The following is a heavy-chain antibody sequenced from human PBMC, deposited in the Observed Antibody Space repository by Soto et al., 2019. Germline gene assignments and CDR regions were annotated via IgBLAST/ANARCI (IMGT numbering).Heavy chain of an antibody. V-gene: IGHV1-69*01. Sequence: QVQLVQSGAEVKKPGSSVKVSCKASGGTFSSYAISWVRQAPGEGLEWMGGIIPIFGTANYAQKFQGRVTITADESTSTDYMELSSLRSEDTAVYYCARPFGSGSYYIRSYYYGMDVWGQGTTVTVSS. D-gene: IGHD3-10*01. CDR1: GGTFSSYA. CDR3: ARPFGSGSYYIRSYYYGMDV. J-gene: IGHJ6*02. CDR2: IIPIFGTA.